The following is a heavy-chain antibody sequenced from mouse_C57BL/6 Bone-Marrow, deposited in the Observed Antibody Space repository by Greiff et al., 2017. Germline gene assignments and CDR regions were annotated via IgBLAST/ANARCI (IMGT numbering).Heavy chain of an antibody. J-gene: IGHJ4*01. Sequence: EVMLVESGGGLVKPGGSLKLSCAASGFTFSDYGMHWVRQAPEKGLEWVAYISSGSSTIYYADTVKGRFTISRDNAKNTLFLHMTSLRSEDTAMYYCASAYAMDYWGQGTSVTVSS. V-gene: IGHV5-17*01. CDR2: ISSGSSTI. CDR3: ASAYAMDY. CDR1: GFTFSDYG.